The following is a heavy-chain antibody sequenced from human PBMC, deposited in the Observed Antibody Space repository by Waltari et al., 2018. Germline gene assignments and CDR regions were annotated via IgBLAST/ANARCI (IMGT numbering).Heavy chain of an antibody. D-gene: IGHD3-22*01. Sequence: QVQLVQSGSELKKPGASVKVSCKASGYTFTTYGINWVRQAPGQGLEWLGWINTDSGNPTYAQGCTGRLVFSLDTSVNTAFLQISSLKAEDSAIYYCARDFESRGYDTWGQGTMVTVSS. CDR3: ARDFESRGYDT. J-gene: IGHJ3*02. CDR2: INTDSGNP. V-gene: IGHV7-4-1*02. CDR1: GYTFTTYG.